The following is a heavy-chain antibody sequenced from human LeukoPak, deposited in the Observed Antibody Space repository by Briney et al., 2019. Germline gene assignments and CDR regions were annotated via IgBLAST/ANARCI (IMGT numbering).Heavy chain of an antibody. D-gene: IGHD4-23*01. CDR1: GGSISSYY. J-gene: IGHJ4*02. V-gene: IGHV4-59*08. Sequence: PSETLSLTCTVSGGSISSYYWSWIRQPPGKGPEWIGYIYYSGSTNYNPSLKSRVTISVDTSKNQFSLKLSSVTAADTAVYYCARLGGGKSPRVVYFDYWGQGTLVTVSS. CDR3: ARLGGGKSPRVVYFDY. CDR2: IYYSGST.